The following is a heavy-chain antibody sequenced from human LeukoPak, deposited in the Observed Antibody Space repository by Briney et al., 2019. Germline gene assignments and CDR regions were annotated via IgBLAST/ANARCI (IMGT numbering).Heavy chain of an antibody. CDR2: IYSGGST. Sequence: GGSLRLSCAASGFTVSSNYMSWVRQAPGKGLEWVSVIYSGGSTCYADSVKGRFTISRDNSKNTLYLQMNSLRAEDTAVYYCARRGYYYDSSGYPDAFDIWGQGTMVTVSS. J-gene: IGHJ3*02. CDR1: GFTVSSNY. CDR3: ARRGYYYDSSGYPDAFDI. D-gene: IGHD3-22*01. V-gene: IGHV3-66*01.